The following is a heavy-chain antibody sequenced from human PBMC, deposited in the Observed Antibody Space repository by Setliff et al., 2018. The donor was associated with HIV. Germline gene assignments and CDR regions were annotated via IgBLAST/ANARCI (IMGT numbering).Heavy chain of an antibody. J-gene: IGHJ5*02. D-gene: IGHD3-3*01. CDR1: GGSISSSSYY. V-gene: IGHV4-39*01. Sequence: SETLSLTCTVSGGSISSSSYYWGWIRQPPGKGLEWIGSIYYSGSTYYNPSLKSRVTLSVDTSKDQFFLMLSSVTAADTAVYYCARDFGVVIPQGRFDPWGQGTLVTVSS. CDR3: ARDFGVVIPQGRFDP. CDR2: IYYSGST.